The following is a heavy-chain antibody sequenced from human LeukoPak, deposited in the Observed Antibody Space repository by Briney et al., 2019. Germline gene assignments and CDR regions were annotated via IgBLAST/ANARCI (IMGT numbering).Heavy chain of an antibody. D-gene: IGHD3-22*01. CDR1: GFIFSSYG. Sequence: GGSLRLSCAASGFIFSSYGMHWVRQAPGKGLEWVAVISHDGSVKSYGDFVKGRFTASRDNSKNTLFLEMNSLRAEDTAMYYCAKDVDYYDSSGVGYFDYWGQGTLVTVSS. V-gene: IGHV3-30*18. CDR2: ISHDGSVK. J-gene: IGHJ4*02. CDR3: AKDVDYYDSSGVGYFDY.